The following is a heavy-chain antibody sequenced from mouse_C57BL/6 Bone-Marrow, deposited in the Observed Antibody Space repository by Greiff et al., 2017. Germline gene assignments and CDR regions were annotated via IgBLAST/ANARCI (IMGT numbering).Heavy chain of an antibody. CDR1: GYTFTDYE. CDR3: TRVGYCYFDV. CDR2: IDPETGGT. V-gene: IGHV1-15*01. J-gene: IGHJ1*03. Sequence: SGAELVRPGASVTLSCKASGYTFTDYEMHWVKQTPVHGLEWIGAIDPETGGTAYNQKFKGKAILTADKSSSTAYMELRSLTSEDSAVYHCTRVGYCYFDVWGTGTTVTVSS.